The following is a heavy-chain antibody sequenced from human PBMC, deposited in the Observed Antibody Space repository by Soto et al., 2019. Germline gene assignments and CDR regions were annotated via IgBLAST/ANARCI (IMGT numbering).Heavy chain of an antibody. CDR3: ARGRYSSGWYQGRDY. CDR1: GYTFTSYD. Sequence: GASVKVSCKASGYTFTSYDINWVRQATGQGLEWMGWMNPNSGNTGYAQKFQGRVTMTRNTSISTAYMEMSSLRSEDTAVYYCARGRYSSGWYQGRDYWGQGTLVTVSS. V-gene: IGHV1-8*01. J-gene: IGHJ4*02. D-gene: IGHD6-19*01. CDR2: MNPNSGNT.